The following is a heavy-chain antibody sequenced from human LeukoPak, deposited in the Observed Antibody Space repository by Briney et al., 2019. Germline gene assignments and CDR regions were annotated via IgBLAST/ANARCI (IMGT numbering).Heavy chain of an antibody. V-gene: IGHV1-69*13. CDR2: IIPTFGTA. CDR3: ARGYDGSGSRWWFDP. Sequence: VASGTVSCRVSGGTFSSYATSWVGQAPGQGREWMGGIIPTFGTANYAQKFQGRVTITADESTSTAYMELSSLRSEDTAVYYCARGYDGSGSRWWFDPWGQGTLVTVSS. CDR1: GGTFSSYA. D-gene: IGHD3-10*01. J-gene: IGHJ5*02.